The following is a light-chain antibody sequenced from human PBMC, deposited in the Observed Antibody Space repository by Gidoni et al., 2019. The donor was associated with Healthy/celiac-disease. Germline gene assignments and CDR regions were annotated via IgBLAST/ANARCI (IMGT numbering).Light chain of an antibody. CDR2: DVS. J-gene: IGLJ3*02. CDR3: SSYTSSSTLM. Sequence: QSALTQPASLSGSPGHSITISCTGTSSDVGGYNYVSWYQQHPGKAPKLMIYDVSNRPSGVSNRCSGSKSGNTASLTISGLQAEDEADYYCSSYTSSSTLMFGGGTKLTVL. V-gene: IGLV2-14*01. CDR1: SSDVGGYNY.